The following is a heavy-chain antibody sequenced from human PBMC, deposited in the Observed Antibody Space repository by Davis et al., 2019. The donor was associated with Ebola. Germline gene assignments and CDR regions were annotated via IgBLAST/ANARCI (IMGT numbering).Heavy chain of an antibody. J-gene: IGHJ4*02. D-gene: IGHD6-25*01. V-gene: IGHV3-23*01. Sequence: PGGSLRLSCAASGFTFSSHTMSWVRQAPGKGLEWVSGITGSGGSTYYVDSVKGRFTISRDNSKNTLYLQMNSLRAGDTAIYYCAKASRYSSDLDYWGQGILVTVSS. CDR3: AKASRYSSDLDY. CDR2: ITGSGGST. CDR1: GFTFSSHT.